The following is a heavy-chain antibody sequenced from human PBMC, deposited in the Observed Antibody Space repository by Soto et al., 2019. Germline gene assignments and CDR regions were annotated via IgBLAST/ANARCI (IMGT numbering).Heavy chain of an antibody. Sequence: PSETLSLTCAVSGGSISSSNWWIWVRQPPGKGLEWIGEIYHSGSTNYNPSLKSRVTISVDKSKNQFSLKLSSVTAADTAVYYCARDFYYDSSGPAYSYYYYGMDVWGQGTTVTVSS. CDR2: IYHSGST. J-gene: IGHJ6*02. CDR3: ARDFYYDSSGPAYSYYYYGMDV. V-gene: IGHV4-4*02. CDR1: GGSISSSNW. D-gene: IGHD3-22*01.